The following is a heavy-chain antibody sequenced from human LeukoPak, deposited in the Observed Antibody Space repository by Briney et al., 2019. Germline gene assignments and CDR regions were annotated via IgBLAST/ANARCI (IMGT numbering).Heavy chain of an antibody. CDR3: ARQASCSGTNCSPFDY. J-gene: IGHJ4*02. D-gene: IGHD2-2*01. Sequence: SETLSLTCTVSGGSISSDYWSWIRQPPGKGLEWIGWISYSWSTTYNPSLKTQGPISLDTSKNHFSLKLSSVNADDTAVYYCARQASCSGTNCSPFDYWGQGTLVTVSS. V-gene: IGHV4-59*08. CDR2: ISYSWST. CDR1: GGSISSDY.